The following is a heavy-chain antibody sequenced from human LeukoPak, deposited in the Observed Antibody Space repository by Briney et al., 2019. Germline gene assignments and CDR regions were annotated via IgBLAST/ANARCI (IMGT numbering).Heavy chain of an antibody. CDR3: ARVPVRYGSGSYYNPYYFDY. CDR2: IYYSGST. J-gene: IGHJ4*02. V-gene: IGHV4-59*07. D-gene: IGHD3-10*01. CDR1: GGSISSYY. Sequence: WDTLSLTCTVSGGSISSYYWSWIRQPPGQGLEWIGYIYYSGSTNYNPSLKSRVTISVDTSKNQFSLKLSSVTAADTAVYYCARVPVRYGSGSYYNPYYFDYWGQETLVTVSS.